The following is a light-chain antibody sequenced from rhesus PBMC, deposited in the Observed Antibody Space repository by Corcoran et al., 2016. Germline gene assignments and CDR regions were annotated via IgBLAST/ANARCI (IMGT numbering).Light chain of an antibody. CDR1: QSVSNY. V-gene: IGKV3-10*01. CDR2: GAS. J-gene: IGKJ2*01. Sequence: QVILTQSPATLSLSPGERATLSCRASQSVSNYLAWYQQKPGQSPRLLIYGASSRATVIPDRFRGSGSGTDFPLTISSLEPEDVGVYHCYQHSSGYSFGQGTKVEIK. CDR3: YQHSSGYS.